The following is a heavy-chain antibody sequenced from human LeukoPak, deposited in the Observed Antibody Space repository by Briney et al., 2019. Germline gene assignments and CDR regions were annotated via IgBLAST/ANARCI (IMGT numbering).Heavy chain of an antibody. CDR2: ISSSTNSI. D-gene: IGHD7-27*01. V-gene: IGHV3-48*04. Sequence: PGGSLRLSCAASGFTFSSYSMNWVRQAPGKGLEWVSYISSSTNSIYYADSVKGRFTISRDNAKNSLYLQMNSLRAEDTAVYYCARELGFDYWGQGTLVTVSS. J-gene: IGHJ4*02. CDR1: GFTFSSYS. CDR3: ARELGFDY.